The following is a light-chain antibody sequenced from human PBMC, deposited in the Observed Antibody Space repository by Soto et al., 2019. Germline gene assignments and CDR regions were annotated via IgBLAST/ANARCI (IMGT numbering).Light chain of an antibody. CDR3: QQYDNFVIT. CDR2: AAS. Sequence: EIQMTQSPSSLSASVGDRVTITCRASQSISSYLNWYQQKPGKAPKLLIYAASSLQSGVPSRFSGSGSGTDFTLTISSLQPEDFATYYCQQYDNFVITFGQGRRLEI. V-gene: IGKV1-39*01. J-gene: IGKJ5*01. CDR1: QSISSY.